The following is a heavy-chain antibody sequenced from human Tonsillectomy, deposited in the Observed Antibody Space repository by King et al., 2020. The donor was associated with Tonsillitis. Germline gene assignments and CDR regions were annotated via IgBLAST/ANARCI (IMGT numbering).Heavy chain of an antibody. V-gene: IGHV3-23*04. D-gene: IGHD3-22*01. CDR3: ATLGAYRESSGYRYYFEY. J-gene: IGHJ4*02. Sequence: VQLVESGGGLVQPGGSLRLSCSASGFTFSSYAMSWVRQAPGKGLDWVSVISGDGENTYYADSVKGRFTISRDNSRNTLYLQMNSQRVEDTAVYFCATLGAYRESSGYRYYFEYWGQGTLVTVST. CDR2: ISGDGENT. CDR1: GFTFSSYA.